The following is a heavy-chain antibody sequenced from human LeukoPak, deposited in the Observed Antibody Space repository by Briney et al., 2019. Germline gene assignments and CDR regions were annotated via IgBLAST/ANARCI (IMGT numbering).Heavy chain of an antibody. D-gene: IGHD3-16*01. CDR2: IYYSGRT. J-gene: IGHJ4*02. CDR1: GGSITSYY. Sequence: PSETLSLTCTVSGGSITSYYWSWIRQPPGKGLEWIGYIYYSGRTNYSPSLKSRVTISLDTPKNQFSLKLSSVTAADTAVYYCARVEGDYFDYWGQGTLVTVSS. CDR3: ARVEGDYFDY. V-gene: IGHV4-59*01.